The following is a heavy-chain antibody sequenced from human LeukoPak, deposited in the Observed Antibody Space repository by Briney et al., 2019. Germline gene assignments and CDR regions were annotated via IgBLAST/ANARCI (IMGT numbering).Heavy chain of an antibody. CDR3: AAPPGYCSGGSCYFTWEY. V-gene: IGHV3-11*01. CDR2: ISSSGSTI. Sequence: PSETLSLTCAVYGGSFSDYYMSWIRQAPGKGLEWVSYISSSGSTIYYADSVKGRFTISRDNAKNSLYLQMNSLRAEDTAVYYCAAPPGYCSGGSCYFTWEYWGQGTLVTVSS. J-gene: IGHJ4*02. CDR1: GGSFSDYY. D-gene: IGHD2-15*01.